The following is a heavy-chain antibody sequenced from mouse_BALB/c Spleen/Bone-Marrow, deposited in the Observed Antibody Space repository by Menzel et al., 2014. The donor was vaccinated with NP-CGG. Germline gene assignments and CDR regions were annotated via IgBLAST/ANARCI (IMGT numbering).Heavy chain of an antibody. CDR1: GYTFRNYW. V-gene: IGHV1-9*01. J-gene: IGHJ3*01. CDR2: ILPGSYST. Sequence: SGAELMRPGASVKISCKATGYTFRNYWIARVKQRPGHGLEWIGEILPGSYSTNYNEKLKGKATFTADTSSNTAYMQLSSLTSEDSAVYYCARRGGYHWFAYWGQGTLVTVSA. D-gene: IGHD2-2*01. CDR3: ARRGGYHWFAY.